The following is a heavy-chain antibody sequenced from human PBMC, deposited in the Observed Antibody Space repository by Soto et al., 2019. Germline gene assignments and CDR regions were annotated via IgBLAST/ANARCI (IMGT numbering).Heavy chain of an antibody. CDR3: ARDAAAGLNDY. V-gene: IGHV1-18*01. CDR2: ISAYNGNT. D-gene: IGHD6-13*01. CDR1: GYTFTSYG. J-gene: IGHJ4*02. Sequence: QVQLVQSGAEVKKPGASVKVSCKASGYTFTSYGISWVRQAPGQGLEWMGWISAYNGNTKYVQKFHGRVTITTDTSTSTAYMELRSLRSDDTAVYYCARDAAAGLNDYWGQGTLVTVSS.